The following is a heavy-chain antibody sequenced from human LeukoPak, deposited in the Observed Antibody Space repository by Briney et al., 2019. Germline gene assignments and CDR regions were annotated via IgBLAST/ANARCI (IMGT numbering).Heavy chain of an antibody. D-gene: IGHD3-22*01. V-gene: IGHV1-46*01. CDR2: INPSGGST. J-gene: IGHJ3*02. CDR3: ARDPGYYDSSGYQRGYDAFDI. CDR1: GYTFTSYY. Sequence: ASVKVSCKASGYTFTSYYMHWVRQAPGQGLEWMGIINPSGGSTSYAQKFQGRVTMTRDMSTSTVYMELSSLRSDDTAVYYCARDPGYYDSSGYQRGYDAFDIWGQGTMVTVSS.